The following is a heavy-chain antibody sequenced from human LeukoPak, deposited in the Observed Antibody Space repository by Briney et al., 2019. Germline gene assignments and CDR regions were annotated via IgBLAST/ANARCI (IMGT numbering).Heavy chain of an antibody. CDR1: GFTFSSYW. D-gene: IGHD3-22*01. CDR2: IKQDGSEK. Sequence: GGSLRLSCAASGFTFSSYWMSWVRQAPGKGLEWVANIKQDGSEKYYVDSVKGRFTISRDNAKNSLYLQMNSLGAEDTAVYYCARERSDSSGYFDAFDIWGQGTMVTVSS. J-gene: IGHJ3*02. CDR3: ARERSDSSGYFDAFDI. V-gene: IGHV3-7*01.